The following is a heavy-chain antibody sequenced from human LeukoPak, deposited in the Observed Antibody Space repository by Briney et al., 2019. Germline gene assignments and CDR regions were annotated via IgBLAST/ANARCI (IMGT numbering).Heavy chain of an antibody. Sequence: PSETLSLTCAVSGGSISSSNWWSWVRQPPGKGLEWIGEIYHSGSTYYNPSLKSRVTISVDTSKNQFSLKLSSLTAADTAVYYCARDGRYYYAFDIWGQGTMVTVSS. J-gene: IGHJ3*02. CDR1: GGSISSSNW. D-gene: IGHD1-26*01. CDR2: IYHSGST. V-gene: IGHV4-4*02. CDR3: ARDGRYYYAFDI.